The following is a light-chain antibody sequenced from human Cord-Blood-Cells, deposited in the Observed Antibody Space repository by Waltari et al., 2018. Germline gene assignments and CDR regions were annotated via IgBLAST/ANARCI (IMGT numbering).Light chain of an antibody. V-gene: IGKV1-5*03. Sequence: PSTLSASVGDRVTITCRASQSISSWLAWYQQKPGKAPKLLIYKASSLESGVPSRFSGSGSGTEFTLTISSLQPDDFATYYCQQYNSYSFGPGTKVDIK. J-gene: IGKJ3*01. CDR1: QSISSW. CDR2: KAS. CDR3: QQYNSYS.